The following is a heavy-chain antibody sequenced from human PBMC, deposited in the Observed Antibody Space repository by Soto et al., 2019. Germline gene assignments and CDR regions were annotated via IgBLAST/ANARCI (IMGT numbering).Heavy chain of an antibody. CDR1: GYTFTSYS. J-gene: IGHJ5*02. Sequence: ASVKVSCKASGYTFTSYSMHWVCQAPGQRLEWMGWINAGNGNTKYSQKFQGRVTITRDTSASTAYMELSSLRSEDTAVYYCARVFKWELLNQKWFDPWGQGTLVNVS. D-gene: IGHD1-26*01. CDR2: INAGNGNT. V-gene: IGHV1-3*01. CDR3: ARVFKWELLNQKWFDP.